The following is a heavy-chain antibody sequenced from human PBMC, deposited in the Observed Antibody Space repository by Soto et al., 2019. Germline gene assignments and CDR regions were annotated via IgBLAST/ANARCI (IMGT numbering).Heavy chain of an antibody. J-gene: IGHJ3*02. CDR3: AKDEFYAFDI. Sequence: EVQLVESGGGLVQPGGSLRLSCAASGFNFNAYSMNWVRQPPGKGLEWVSYISSASGTIDYADSVKGRFTISRDNAQNSLYLQMNSLRAEDTAVYYCAKDEFYAFDIWGWGTMVTVSS. CDR1: GFNFNAYS. CDR2: ISSASGTI. V-gene: IGHV3-48*01. D-gene: IGHD3-10*01.